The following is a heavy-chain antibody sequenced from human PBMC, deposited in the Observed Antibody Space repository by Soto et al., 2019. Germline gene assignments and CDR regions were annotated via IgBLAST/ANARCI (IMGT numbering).Heavy chain of an antibody. V-gene: IGHV1-46*01. Sequence: GASVKVSCKASGYTFTSYYMHWVRQAPGQGLEWMGIINPSGGSTSYAQKFQGRVTMTRDTSTSTVYMELSSLRSEDTAVYYCARDGRRLVLRRSAYGMDVWGQGTTVTVSS. J-gene: IGHJ6*02. CDR3: ARDGRRLVLRRSAYGMDV. CDR2: INPSGGST. CDR1: GYTFTSYY. D-gene: IGHD3-3*01.